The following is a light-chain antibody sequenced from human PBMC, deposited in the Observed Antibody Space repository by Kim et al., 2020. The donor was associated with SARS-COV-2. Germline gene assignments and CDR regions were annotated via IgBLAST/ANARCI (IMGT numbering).Light chain of an antibody. CDR2: AAS. Sequence: ASVGDRVTITCRASQSISNSLTWYQQKPGKAPKLLFYAASSLQSGVPSRFSGSGSGTDFTLTVSSLQPEDFASYYCQQIYRTPHTFGQGTKVDIK. CDR1: QSISNS. CDR3: QQIYRTPHT. J-gene: IGKJ1*01. V-gene: IGKV1-39*01.